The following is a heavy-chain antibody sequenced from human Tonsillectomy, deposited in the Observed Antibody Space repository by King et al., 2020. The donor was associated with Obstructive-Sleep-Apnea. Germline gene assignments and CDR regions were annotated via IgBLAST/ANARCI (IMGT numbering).Heavy chain of an antibody. J-gene: IGHJ4*02. CDR1: GYSFTNYW. D-gene: IGHD6-19*01. CDR2: IDPTASYT. V-gene: IGHV5-10-1*03. Sequence: VQLVESGAEVKKPGESLRISCKCSGYSFTNYWINWVRQMPGKGLDGMGRIDPTASYTNFSPSFQGHVTISADRSISTVYLQWSSLKASDSAMYYCARQDTYSSGQYYFDYWGQGTLVTVSS. CDR3: ARQDTYSSGQYYFDY.